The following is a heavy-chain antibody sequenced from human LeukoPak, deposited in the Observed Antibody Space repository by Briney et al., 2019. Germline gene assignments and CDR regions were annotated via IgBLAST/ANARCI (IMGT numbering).Heavy chain of an antibody. CDR1: GYTFTGYY. D-gene: IGHD2-2*02. J-gene: IGHJ4*02. CDR2: INPNSGGT. V-gene: IGHV1-2*02. Sequence: ASVKVSCKASGYTFTGYYMHWVRQAPGQGLEWMGWINPNSGGTNYAQKFQGRVTTTRDTSISTAYMELSRLRSDDTAVYYCARDEYCSSTSCYTGLANYWGQGTLVTVSS. CDR3: ARDEYCSSTSCYTGLANY.